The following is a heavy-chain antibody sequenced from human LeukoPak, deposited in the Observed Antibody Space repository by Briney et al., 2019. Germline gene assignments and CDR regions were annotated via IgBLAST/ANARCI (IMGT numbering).Heavy chain of an antibody. CDR3: ARDPGTHYGSSWYYGMDV. V-gene: IGHV3-7*01. CDR2: IKQDGSEK. J-gene: IGHJ6*02. Sequence: GGSLRLSCAAPGFTFSSYWMSWVRQAPGKGLEWVANIKQDGSEKYYVDSVKGRFTISRDNAKNSLYLQMNSLRAEDTAVYYCARDPGTHYGSSWYYGMDVWGQGTTVTVSS. CDR1: GFTFSSYW. D-gene: IGHD6-13*01.